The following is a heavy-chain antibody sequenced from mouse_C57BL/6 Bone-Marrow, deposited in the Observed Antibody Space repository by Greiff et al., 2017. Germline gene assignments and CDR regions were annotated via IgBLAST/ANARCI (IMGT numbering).Heavy chain of an antibody. J-gene: IGHJ4*01. CDR1: GFTFSDYG. V-gene: IGHV5-17*01. D-gene: IGHD2-1*01. CDR2: ISSGSGTI. Sequence: EVQLVESGGGLVKPGGSLKLSCAASGFTFSDYGMHWVRQAPAKGLEWVAYISSGSGTIYYADTVKGRFTISRDNAKNTLFLQMTSLRSEDTAMYYCAMGSYYAYEEAMDYWGQGTSVTVSS. CDR3: AMGSYYAYEEAMDY.